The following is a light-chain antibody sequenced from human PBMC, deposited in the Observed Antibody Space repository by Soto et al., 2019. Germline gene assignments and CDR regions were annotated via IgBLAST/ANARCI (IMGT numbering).Light chain of an antibody. CDR3: SSRAGSDNSKV. J-gene: IGLJ2*01. CDR2: EVT. CDR1: RSDVGSCVY. Sequence: QSVLTQPPSASGSPGQSVTISCTGTRSDVGSCVYVSWYQQHPGKAPKLILYEVTKRPSGVPDRFSGSRSGNTASLTVSGLQAEDEADYFCSSRAGSDNSKVFGGGTKLTVL. V-gene: IGLV2-8*01.